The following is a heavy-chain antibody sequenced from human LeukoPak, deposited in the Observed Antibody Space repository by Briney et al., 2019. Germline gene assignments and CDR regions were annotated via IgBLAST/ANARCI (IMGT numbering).Heavy chain of an antibody. CDR3: ARDSYYDSSGYYLDAFDI. D-gene: IGHD3-22*01. CDR1: GFTFSSYS. J-gene: IGHJ3*02. CDR2: ISSSSSYI. Sequence: PGGSLRLSCAAPGFTFSSYSMNWVRQAPGKGLEWVSSISSSSSYIYYADSVKGRFTISRDNAKNSLYLQMNSLRAEDTAVYYCARDSYYDSSGYYLDAFDIWGQGTMVTVSS. V-gene: IGHV3-21*01.